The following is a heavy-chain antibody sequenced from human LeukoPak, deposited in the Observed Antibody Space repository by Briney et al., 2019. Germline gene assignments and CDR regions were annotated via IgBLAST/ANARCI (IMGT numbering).Heavy chain of an antibody. Sequence: PSQTLSLTCTVSGASISRGGYFWSWIRHPAGKGVEWIGRVETSGSTNYNPSLKSGVTISVDPSKNQFSLKLRSVTAADTAVYYCARALCINGICEWFDPWGQGTLVTVSS. CDR2: VETSGST. D-gene: IGHD2-8*01. CDR1: GASISRGGYF. V-gene: IGHV4-61*02. CDR3: ARALCINGICEWFDP. J-gene: IGHJ5*02.